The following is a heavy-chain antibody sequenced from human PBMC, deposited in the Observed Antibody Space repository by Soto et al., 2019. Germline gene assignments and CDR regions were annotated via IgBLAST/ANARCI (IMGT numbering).Heavy chain of an antibody. CDR1: GFSISTDYW. CDR3: ARDRHYFGWGSLHMDV. V-gene: IGHV3-74*01. D-gene: IGHD3-10*01. J-gene: IGHJ6*02. CDR2: INVDGSHT. Sequence: EVQLAESGGDLVQPGGSLTLSCVASGFSISTDYWMHWVRQVAGEGLVWVSRINVDGSHTVVSDSVRGRFTISRDNAKSTVYLHMSSLRVEDTAVYCCARDRHYFGWGSLHMDVWGRGTTVTVSS.